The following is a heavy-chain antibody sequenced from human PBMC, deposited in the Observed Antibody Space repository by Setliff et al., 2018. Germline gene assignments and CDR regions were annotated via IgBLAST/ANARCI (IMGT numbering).Heavy chain of an antibody. CDR3: ARNPDFLQYSYDL. Sequence: PSETLSLTCTVSGASVSSRSYYWGWIRQPPGKGLDWIGEINHSGSTYYNPSLKSRATISIDTSKSQFSLKLSSMTAADTALYYCARNPDFLQYSYDLWGRGTLVTVSS. V-gene: IGHV4-39*07. D-gene: IGHD5-18*01. CDR1: GASVSSRSYY. CDR2: INHSGST. J-gene: IGHJ2*01.